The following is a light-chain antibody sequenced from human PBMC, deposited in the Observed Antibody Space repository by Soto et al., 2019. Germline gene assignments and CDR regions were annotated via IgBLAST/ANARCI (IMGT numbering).Light chain of an antibody. V-gene: IGKV1-5*03. J-gene: IGKJ1*01. CDR3: QQYGHYSRT. Sequence: DIQVTQSPSALYASVGVTVTITCRASQSVENWLAWYQQKPGQAPNGLIYRTSTVKSGVPPRCSGRGSGTEFTLTISSLQPEDSATYYCQQYGHYSRTFGQGTKVEIK. CDR1: QSVENW. CDR2: RTS.